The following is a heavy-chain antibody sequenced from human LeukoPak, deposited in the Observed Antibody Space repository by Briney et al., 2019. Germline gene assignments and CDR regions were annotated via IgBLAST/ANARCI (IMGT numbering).Heavy chain of an antibody. Sequence: PGGSLRLSCAASGFTFSGYSMNWVRQAPGTGLEWVSYISSTSSTMYYADSVKGRFSISRDNAKNSLNLQMNSLRAEDTAVYYCVRAQLVIALRSSGHYYYMDVWGKGTTVTVSS. V-gene: IGHV3-48*01. CDR3: VRAQLVIALRSSGHYYYMDV. J-gene: IGHJ6*03. D-gene: IGHD2-21*01. CDR1: GFTFSGYS. CDR2: ISSTSSTM.